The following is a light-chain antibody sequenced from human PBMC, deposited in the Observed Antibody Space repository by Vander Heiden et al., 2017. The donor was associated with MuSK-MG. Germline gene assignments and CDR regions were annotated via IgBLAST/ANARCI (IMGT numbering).Light chain of an antibody. V-gene: IGKV3-11*01. CDR2: DAS. CDR1: QSVSSY. J-gene: IGKJ4*01. Sequence: IVLTQSPSTPPLSPRETAPLPFRASQSVSSYLAWYQQKPGQAPRLLIYDASNRATGSPARFSGSGSGTDFTLTISSLEPEDFAVYYCQQRSNWLTFGGGTKVEIK. CDR3: QQRSNWLT.